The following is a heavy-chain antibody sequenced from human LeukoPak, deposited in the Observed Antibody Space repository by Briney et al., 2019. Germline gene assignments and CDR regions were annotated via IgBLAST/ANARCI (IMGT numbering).Heavy chain of an antibody. Sequence: PSETLSLTCTVSGDSISRSYWSWLGQPPAKELNGVDCSYYSGGSDYNPPLMSRVAILVDTSKNKFSLQMRSVIAADTAVYYCARHVTISGPYDASDIWGQGTMVTVSP. CDR1: GDSISRSY. CDR2: SYYSGGS. CDR3: ARHVTISGPYDASDI. J-gene: IGHJ3*02. D-gene: IGHD5-24*01. V-gene: IGHV4-59*08.